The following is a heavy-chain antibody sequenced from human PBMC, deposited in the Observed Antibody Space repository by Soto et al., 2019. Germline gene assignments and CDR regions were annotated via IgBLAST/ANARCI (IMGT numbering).Heavy chain of an antibody. CDR3: ARGNHRWLQLWYFDL. J-gene: IGHJ2*01. V-gene: IGHV1-69*12. D-gene: IGHD5-12*01. CDR1: GGTFSNYP. CDR2: LIPIFGTV. Sequence: QVQLVQSGAEVKKPGSSVKVSCKASGGTFSNYPISWVRQAPGQGLEWMGGLIPIFGTVTYAQKFQGRVTITADESTSTAYMELSSLRSEDTAVYYCARGNHRWLQLWYFDLWGRGTLVTVSS.